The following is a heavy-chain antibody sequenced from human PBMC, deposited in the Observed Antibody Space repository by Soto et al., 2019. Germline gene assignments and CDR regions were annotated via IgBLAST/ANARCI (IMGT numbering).Heavy chain of an antibody. V-gene: IGHV3-23*01. D-gene: IGHD2-21*02. Sequence: VQLLESGGGLVQPGGSLRLSCEVSGFTFSSYAMSWVRQAPGKGLEWVSGISANSGSKYYADSVKGRFTISRDNSKNTLDLQMDSLRVEDTALYRCARGRGRYCGGDCEFWGQGTLVAVSS. J-gene: IGHJ4*02. CDR3: ARGRGRYCGGDCEF. CDR1: GFTFSSYA. CDR2: ISANSGSK.